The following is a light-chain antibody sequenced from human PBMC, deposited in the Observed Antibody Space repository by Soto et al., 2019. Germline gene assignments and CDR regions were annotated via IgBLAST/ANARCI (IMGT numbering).Light chain of an antibody. J-gene: IGLJ2*01. CDR2: EAN. CDR1: SSDVGVYNL. V-gene: IGLV2-23*01. CDR3: CSSPGGNNGV. Sequence: QSALTQPASVSGSPGQSITISCTGTSSDVGVYNLVSWYQQYPGKAPKLIIYEANKRPSGVSNRFSGSKSGNTASLTISGLQAEDEADYFCCSSPGGNNGVFGGGTKLTVL.